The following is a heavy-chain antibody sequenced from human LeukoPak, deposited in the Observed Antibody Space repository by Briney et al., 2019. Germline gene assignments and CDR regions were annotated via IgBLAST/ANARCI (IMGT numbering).Heavy chain of an antibody. D-gene: IGHD3-22*01. CDR3: PIPHSDSVSRLVAS. V-gene: IGHV3-23*01. CDR1: GFTFSSYC. Sequence: PGGSLRLSCAASGFTFSSYCMRWVRQAPGKGLEWVSTISGSGTSTYYADSVKGRFTISRDSSKTTLYLQRKSLRAEDTAVSYCPIPHSDSVSRLVASWGQGTLVTVSS. J-gene: IGHJ4*02. CDR2: ISGSGTST.